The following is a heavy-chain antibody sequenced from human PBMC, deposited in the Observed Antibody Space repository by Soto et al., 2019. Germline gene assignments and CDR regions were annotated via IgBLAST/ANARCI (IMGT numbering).Heavy chain of an antibody. J-gene: IGHJ4*02. V-gene: IGHV4-31*03. CDR2: MYYSEST. CDR3: ARSPMGATYFDY. CDR1: GGSISSGGYY. D-gene: IGHD1-26*01. Sequence: PSETLSLTCTVSGGSISSGGYYWTWIRQHPGKGLEWIGYMYYSESTYYNPSLKSRVTISVDTSKNQFSLKLSSVTAADTAVYYCARSPMGATYFDYWGQGTLVTVSS.